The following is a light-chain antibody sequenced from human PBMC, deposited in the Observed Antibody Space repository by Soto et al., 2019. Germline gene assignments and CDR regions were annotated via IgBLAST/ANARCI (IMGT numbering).Light chain of an antibody. J-gene: IGKJ4*01. CDR3: QQYGSSPST. CDR1: QSVSSSD. V-gene: IGKV3-20*01. CDR2: DDS. Sequence: VLTQSPGTLSLSPGERATLSCRASQSVSSSDLAWYQQKPGQPPRLLIYDDSSRATGVPDRFSGTGSGTDFTLTISRLDPEDSAVYYCQQYGSSPSTFGGGTKVEIK.